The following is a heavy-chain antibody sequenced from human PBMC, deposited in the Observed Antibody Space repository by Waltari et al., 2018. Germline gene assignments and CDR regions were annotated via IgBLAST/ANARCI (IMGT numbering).Heavy chain of an antibody. Sequence: QVQLQQWGAGLLKPSETLSLTCAVYVGSFSGYYWSWIRQPPGKGLEWIGEINHSGSTTYTPSLKVRVIISGDTSKNQFSLKLSSVTAAVTDVYYCARGRAVTIFGVVIPYLDYWGQGTLVTVSS. D-gene: IGHD3-3*01. CDR2: INHSGST. J-gene: IGHJ4*02. V-gene: IGHV4-34*01. CDR1: VGSFSGYY. CDR3: ARGRAVTIFGVVIPYLDY.